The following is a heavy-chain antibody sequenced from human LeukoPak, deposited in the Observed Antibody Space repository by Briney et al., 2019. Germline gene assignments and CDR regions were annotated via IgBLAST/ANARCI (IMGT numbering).Heavy chain of an antibody. V-gene: IGHV3-7*03. CDR3: ARVTYGSGTYGAFDY. Sequence: GGSLRLSCAASGFTFSSYWMSWVRQAPGKGLEWVANIKQDGSEKNSVDSVKGRFTISRDNAKNSLYLQMNSLRVDDTAVYYCARVTYGSGTYGAFDYWGQGTLVTVSS. J-gene: IGHJ4*02. D-gene: IGHD3-10*01. CDR1: GFTFSSYW. CDR2: IKQDGSEK.